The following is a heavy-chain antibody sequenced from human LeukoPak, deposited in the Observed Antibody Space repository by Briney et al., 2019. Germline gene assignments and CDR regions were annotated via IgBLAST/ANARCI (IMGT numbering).Heavy chain of an antibody. D-gene: IGHD1-1*01. CDR3: ASGVGRDSAWSVPFDH. V-gene: IGHV4-38-2*02. CDR2: IYHSGST. Sequence: PSETLSLTCTVSGHSISSGYYWGWIRQPPGKGLEWIGSIYHSGSTYSNPSLKSRVTISVDTSTKQFSLRLSSVTAADTAVYYCASGVGRDSAWSVPFDHWGQGTLVTVSS. J-gene: IGHJ4*02. CDR1: GHSISSGYY.